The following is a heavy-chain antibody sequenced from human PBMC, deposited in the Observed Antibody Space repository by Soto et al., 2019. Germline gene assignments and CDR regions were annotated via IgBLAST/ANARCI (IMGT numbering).Heavy chain of an antibody. V-gene: IGHV4-39*01. CDR2: IYYSGST. Sequence: QLQLQESGPGLVKPSETLSLTCTVSGGSISSSSYYWGWIRQPPGKGLEWIGSIYYSGSTYYNPSCKCSCTISVDTSKYQLCLKLSSVTAADTAVYYCARQYDRRYYCDSSGYPYFDYWGQGNLLNVAS. J-gene: IGHJ4*02. D-gene: IGHD3-22*01. CDR1: GGSISSSSYY. CDR3: ARQYDRRYYCDSSGYPYFDY.